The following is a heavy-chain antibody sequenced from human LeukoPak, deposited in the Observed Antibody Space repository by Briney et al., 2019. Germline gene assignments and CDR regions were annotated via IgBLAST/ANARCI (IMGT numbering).Heavy chain of an antibody. CDR3: ARDGVESRYDSSGYLTFQH. CDR1: GYSFTSYW. V-gene: IGHV5-51*01. CDR2: IYPGDSDT. Sequence: GESLKISCKGSGYSFTSYWTGWVRQMPGKGLEWMGIIYPGDSDTRYSPSFQGQVTISADKSISTAYLQWSSLKASDTAMYYCARDGVESRYDSSGYLTFQHWGQGTLVTVSS. D-gene: IGHD3-22*01. J-gene: IGHJ1*01.